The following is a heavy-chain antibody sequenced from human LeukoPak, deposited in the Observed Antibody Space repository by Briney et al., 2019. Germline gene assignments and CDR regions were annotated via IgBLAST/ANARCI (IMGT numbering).Heavy chain of an antibody. Sequence: SETLSLTCTGSGGSISGYSWTWIRQPPGKELDGIGYIHNRGSMNYNPSLKSRVIISVDTSKTQFSLKLSSVTAADTAVYNCARGGLYFGAPRNYGMDVWGQGTTVTVSS. D-gene: IGHD3-10*01. V-gene: IGHV4-59*01. CDR3: ARGGLYFGAPRNYGMDV. CDR1: GGSISGYS. J-gene: IGHJ6*02. CDR2: IHNRGSM.